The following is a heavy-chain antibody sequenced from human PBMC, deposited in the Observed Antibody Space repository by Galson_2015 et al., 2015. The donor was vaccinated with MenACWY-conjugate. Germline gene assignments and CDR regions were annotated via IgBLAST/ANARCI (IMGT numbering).Heavy chain of an antibody. J-gene: IGHJ6*02. CDR2: ISGSGGRT. D-gene: IGHD2-15*01. CDR1: GFTFSSYA. CDR3: SNIRHFVGRYGMDV. V-gene: IGHV3-23*01. Sequence: SLRLSCAAYGFTFSSYAMSWVRQAPGKGLEWVSAISGSGGRTYYADSVKGRFTISRDNSKSTLYLQMNSLRAEDTAVYYCSNIRHFVGRYGMDVWGQGTTVTVSS.